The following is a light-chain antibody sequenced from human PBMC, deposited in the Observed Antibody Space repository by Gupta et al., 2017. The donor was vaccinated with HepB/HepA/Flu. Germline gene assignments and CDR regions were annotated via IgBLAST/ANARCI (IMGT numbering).Light chain of an antibody. V-gene: IGLV3-21*03. Sequence: SYFLPQPPSVSAAPGKTARITCGGNNRRRKSVQWDQQKPGQAPVMVVLEESERPAGIPERFSGSNSGKRDTLTISRVEAGDEADYYWQARDSGGAHGVFGGGTKLTVL. CDR1: NRRRKS. CDR2: EES. J-gene: IGLJ2*01. CDR3: QARDSGGAHGV.